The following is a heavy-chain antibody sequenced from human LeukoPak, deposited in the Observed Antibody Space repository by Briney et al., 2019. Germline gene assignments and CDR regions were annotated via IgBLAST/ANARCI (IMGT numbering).Heavy chain of an antibody. CDR2: VSGRGDST. CDR3: AKGGVAGTGYFDY. J-gene: IGHJ4*02. Sequence: PGGSLRLSCAASGFTFSSYAISWVRQAPGKGLEWVSAVSGRGDSTYYADSVKGRFTISRDNSKSTLYLQMNSLRAEDTAVYYCAKGGVAGTGYFDYWGQGTLVTVSS. CDR1: GFTFSSYA. D-gene: IGHD6-19*01. V-gene: IGHV3-23*01.